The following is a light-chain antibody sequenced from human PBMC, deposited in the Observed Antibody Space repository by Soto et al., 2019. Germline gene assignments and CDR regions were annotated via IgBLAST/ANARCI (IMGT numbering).Light chain of an antibody. CDR1: QSVSDY. J-gene: IGKJ4*01. V-gene: IGKV3-11*01. CDR3: MQRRICPLP. Sequence: EIVLTQSPATLSLSLGERATLSCRASQSVSDYLAWYQQKPGQAPRRLIYDASNTATGIPARFSGRWSAAGFTLPISSLQPQDFAVYHCMQRRICPLPFGGGAKVDMK. CDR2: DAS.